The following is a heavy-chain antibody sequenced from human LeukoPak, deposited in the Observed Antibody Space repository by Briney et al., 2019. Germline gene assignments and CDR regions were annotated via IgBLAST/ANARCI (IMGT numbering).Heavy chain of an antibody. V-gene: IGHV1-2*02. CDR1: GYTFTGYY. Sequence: ASVKVSCKASGYTFTGYYMHWVRQAPGQGLEWMGWINPNSGGTNYAQKFQGRVTMTRDTSISTAYMELSSLRSEDTAVYYCAGSPRYNWNDNYFDYWGQGTLVTVSS. CDR2: INPNSGGT. CDR3: AGSPRYNWNDNYFDY. J-gene: IGHJ4*02. D-gene: IGHD1-1*01.